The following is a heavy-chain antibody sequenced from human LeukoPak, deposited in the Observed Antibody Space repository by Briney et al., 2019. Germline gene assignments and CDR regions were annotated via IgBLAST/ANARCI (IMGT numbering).Heavy chain of an antibody. D-gene: IGHD3-22*01. CDR2: ISGSGGST. Sequence: GGSLRLSCAASGFTFSSYAMSWVRQAPGKGLEWVSAISGSGGSTYYADSVKGRFTISRDNSKNTLYLQMNSLRAEDTAVYYCARPYYYDSSGYPYWGQGTLVTVSS. CDR3: ARPYYYDSSGYPY. J-gene: IGHJ4*02. V-gene: IGHV3-23*01. CDR1: GFTFSSYA.